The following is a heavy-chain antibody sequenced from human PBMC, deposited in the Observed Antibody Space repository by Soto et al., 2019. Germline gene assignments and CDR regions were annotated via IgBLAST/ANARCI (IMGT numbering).Heavy chain of an antibody. V-gene: IGHV2-5*02. Sequence: QITLKESGPPLVKPTQTLTLTCTFSGFSRSSTSVAVGWIRQPPEKALERLALIYWDDDKRYSPFLKSRLTITKDPTKNQVVLTMTNMDPVDTATYYCAHSVVAGLGYYFDYWGQGTLVTVSS. CDR3: AHSVVAGLGYYFDY. CDR2: IYWDDDK. J-gene: IGHJ4*02. D-gene: IGHD6-19*01. CDR1: GFSRSSTSVA.